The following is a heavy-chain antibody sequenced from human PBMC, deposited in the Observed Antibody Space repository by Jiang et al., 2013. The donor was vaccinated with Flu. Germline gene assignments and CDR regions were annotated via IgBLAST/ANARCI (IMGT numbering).Heavy chain of an antibody. D-gene: IGHD3-10*01. J-gene: IGHJ5*02. V-gene: IGHV2-70*16. CDR2: IDWDDDT. CDR3: ARTQFRGGLMGVWFDP. CDR1: GFSLTTSGMC. Sequence: KPTQTLTLTCTFSGFSLTTSGMCVSWIRQPPGKALEWLARIDWDDDTFYSPFLKSRLTISKDTSKNQVVLTMTNMDPVDTATYYCARTQFRGGLMGVWFDPWGQGTLVTVSS.